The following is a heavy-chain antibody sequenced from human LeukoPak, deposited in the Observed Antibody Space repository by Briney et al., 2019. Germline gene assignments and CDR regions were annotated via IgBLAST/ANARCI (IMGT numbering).Heavy chain of an antibody. CDR2: IKQDGSEK. CDR1: GFTFSSYW. Sequence: GALRLSCAASGFTFSSYWMIWVRQAPGKGLEWVANIKQDGSEKYYVDAVKGRFTISRDNAKNSLYLQMTSLRAEDTAVYYCARGQGERVFYYYGMDVWGQGTTVTVSS. J-gene: IGHJ6*02. V-gene: IGHV3-7*01. D-gene: IGHD6-6*01. CDR3: ARGQGERVFYYYGMDV.